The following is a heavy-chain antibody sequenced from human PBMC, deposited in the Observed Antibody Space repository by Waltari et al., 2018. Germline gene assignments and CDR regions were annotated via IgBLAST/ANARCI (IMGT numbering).Heavy chain of an antibody. D-gene: IGHD3-22*01. Sequence: QVQLQESGPGLVKPSETLSLTCAVSGYSISSGYYWGWIRQPPGKGLEWIGSIYHSGSTSSNPALKSRVTISVDTSKNQFSLKLSSVTAADTAVYYCARPRHYYDSSGYHDAFDIWGQGTMVTVSS. V-gene: IGHV4-38-2*01. CDR2: IYHSGST. J-gene: IGHJ3*02. CDR3: ARPRHYYDSSGYHDAFDI. CDR1: GYSISSGYY.